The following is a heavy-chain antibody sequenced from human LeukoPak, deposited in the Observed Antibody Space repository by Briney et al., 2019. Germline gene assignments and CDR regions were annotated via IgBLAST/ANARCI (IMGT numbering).Heavy chain of an antibody. J-gene: IGHJ4*02. Sequence: GRSLRLSCAASGFTFSSYAMHWVRQAPGKGLEWVAVISYDGSNKYYADSVKGRFTISRDNSKNTLYLQMNSLRAEDTAVYYCARDRGRAWDYWGQGTLVTVSS. V-gene: IGHV3-30-3*01. D-gene: IGHD3-10*01. CDR2: ISYDGSNK. CDR1: GFTFSSYA. CDR3: ARDRGRAWDY.